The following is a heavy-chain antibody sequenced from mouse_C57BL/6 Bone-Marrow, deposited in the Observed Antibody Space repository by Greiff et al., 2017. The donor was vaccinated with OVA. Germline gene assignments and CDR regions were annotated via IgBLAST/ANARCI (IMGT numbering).Heavy chain of an antibody. CDR2: IYPGDGDT. Sequence: LLESGAELVKPGASVKISCKASGYAFSSYWMNWVKQRPGKGLEWIGQIYPGDGDTNYNGKFKGKATLTADKSSSTAYMQLSSLTSEDSAVYFCARWGSNSDAYWGQGTLVTVSA. J-gene: IGHJ3*01. CDR1: GYAFSSYW. D-gene: IGHD2-5*01. V-gene: IGHV1-80*01. CDR3: ARWGSNSDAY.